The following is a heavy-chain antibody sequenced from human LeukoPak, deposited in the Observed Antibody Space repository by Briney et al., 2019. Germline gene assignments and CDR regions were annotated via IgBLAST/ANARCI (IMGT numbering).Heavy chain of an antibody. J-gene: IGHJ4*02. Sequence: PSETLSLTCTVSGGSISSYYWSWIRQPPGKGLEWIGYIYYSGSTNYNPSLKSRVTISVDTSKNQFSLKLSSVTAADTAVYYCARPLCSYGFYYWGQGTLVTVSS. D-gene: IGHD5-18*01. CDR2: IYYSGST. CDR1: GGSISSYY. CDR3: ARPLCSYGFYY. V-gene: IGHV4-59*08.